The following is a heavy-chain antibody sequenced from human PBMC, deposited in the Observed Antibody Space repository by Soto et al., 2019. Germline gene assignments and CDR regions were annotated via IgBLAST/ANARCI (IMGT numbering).Heavy chain of an antibody. CDR3: AASIFYYGMDV. V-gene: IGHV5-51*01. Sequence: GESLKISCKGSGYIFTSYWIGWVRQMPGKGLEWMGIIYPGDSDTKYNPSFQGQVTISADKSITTTYLQWSSLKASDTAIYYCAASIFYYGMDVWGQGTTVTVSS. J-gene: IGHJ6*02. CDR1: GYIFTSYW. CDR2: IYPGDSDT.